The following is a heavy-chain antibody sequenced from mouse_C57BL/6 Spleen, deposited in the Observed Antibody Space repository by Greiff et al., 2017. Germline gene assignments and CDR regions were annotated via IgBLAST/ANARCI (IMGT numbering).Heavy chain of an antibody. CDR2: ISYSGST. V-gene: IGHV3-8*01. Sequence: EVKLQESGPGLAKPSQTLSLTCSVTGYSITSDYWNWIRKFPGNKLEYMGYISYSGSTYYNPSLKSRISITRDTSKNQYYLQLNSVTTEDTATYYCARFPHYYGSSYYAMDYWGQGTSVTVSS. CDR3: ARFPHYYGSSYYAMDY. D-gene: IGHD1-1*01. J-gene: IGHJ4*01. CDR1: GYSITSDY.